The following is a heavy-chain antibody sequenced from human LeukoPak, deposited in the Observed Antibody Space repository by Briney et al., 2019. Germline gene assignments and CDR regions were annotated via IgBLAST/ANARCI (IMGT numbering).Heavy chain of an antibody. CDR3: ARVEEVAFDI. V-gene: IGHV4-59*01. CDR2: IYYSGST. D-gene: IGHD3-3*01. Sequence: SETLSLTCTVSGGSISSYYWSWIRQPPGKGLEWIGYIYYSGSTNYNPSLKSRVTILVDTSKNQFSLKLSSVTAADTAVYYCARVEEVAFDIWGQGTMVTVSS. J-gene: IGHJ3*02. CDR1: GGSISSYY.